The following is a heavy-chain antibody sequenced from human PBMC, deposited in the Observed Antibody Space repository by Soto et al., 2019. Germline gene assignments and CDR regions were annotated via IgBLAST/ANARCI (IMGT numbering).Heavy chain of an antibody. J-gene: IGHJ6*02. CDR3: AKHNGYGMDV. CDR2: ISWNSNTI. CDR1: GFTFDDYA. Sequence: EVQLVESGGGLVQPGRSLRLSCAASGFTFDDYAMHWVRQAPGKGLEWVSGISWNSNTIGYADSVKGRFTVSRDNAKNSLYLQMNSLRAEDTALYYCAKHNGYGMDVWGRGTAVTVSS. V-gene: IGHV3-9*01.